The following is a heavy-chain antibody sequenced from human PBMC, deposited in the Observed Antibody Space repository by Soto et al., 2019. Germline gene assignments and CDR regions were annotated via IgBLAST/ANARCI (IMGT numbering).Heavy chain of an antibody. Sequence: ASVKVSCKASGYTFTSYAMHWVRQAPGQRLEWMGWINAGNGNTKYSQKFQGRVTITRDTSASTAYMELSSLRSEDTAVYYCARDNEVGATTLYYFDYWGQGTLVTVSS. CDR2: INAGNGNT. CDR1: GYTFTSYA. V-gene: IGHV1-3*01. CDR3: ARDNEVGATTLYYFDY. D-gene: IGHD1-26*01. J-gene: IGHJ4*02.